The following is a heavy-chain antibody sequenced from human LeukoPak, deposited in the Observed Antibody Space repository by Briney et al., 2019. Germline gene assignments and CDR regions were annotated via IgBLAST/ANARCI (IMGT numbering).Heavy chain of an antibody. CDR1: GGSISSSSYY. D-gene: IGHD3/OR15-3a*01. J-gene: IGHJ4*02. V-gene: IGHV4-39*01. CDR3: ASKSTAWTIDH. Sequence: PSETLSLTCTVSGGSISSSSYYWGWIRQTPGKGLEWIGTMYYSGSTNYNPSLKSRVTLSIDTPKNQFSLRLSSVTAADTAVYYCASKSTAWTIDHWGQGTLVTVSS. CDR2: MYYSGST.